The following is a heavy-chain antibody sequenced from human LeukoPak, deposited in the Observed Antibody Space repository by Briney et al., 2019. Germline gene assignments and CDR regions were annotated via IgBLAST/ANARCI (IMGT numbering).Heavy chain of an antibody. D-gene: IGHD1/OR15-1a*01. CDR1: GYTFTSYG. V-gene: IGHV1-18*01. CDR3: ARDAPRNIRGIDY. J-gene: IGHJ4*02. Sequence: GASVKVSCKASGYTFTSYGISWVRQAPGQGLEWMGWISTFNGNTNYAQKLQGRVTMTTDTSSSTAYMELRSLRSDDTAVYYCARDAPRNIRGIDYWGQGTLVTVSS. CDR2: ISTFNGNT.